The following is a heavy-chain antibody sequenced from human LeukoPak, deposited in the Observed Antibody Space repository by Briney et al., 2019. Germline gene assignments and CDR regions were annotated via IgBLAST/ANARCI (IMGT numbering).Heavy chain of an antibody. D-gene: IGHD2-2*01. Sequence: GGSLRLSCAASGFTFNTYTMNWVRQAPGKGLERVSYISGSSGIIDYADSVKGRFTISRDNAKNSLYLQMSSLRAEDTAVYYCARDRSKGDFDYWGQGTLVTVSS. CDR1: GFTFNTYT. CDR3: ARDRSKGDFDY. V-gene: IGHV3-48*01. J-gene: IGHJ4*02. CDR2: ISGSSGII.